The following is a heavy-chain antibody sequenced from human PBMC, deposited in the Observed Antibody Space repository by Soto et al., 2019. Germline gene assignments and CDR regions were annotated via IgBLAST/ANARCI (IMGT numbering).Heavy chain of an antibody. CDR2: ISAYNGNT. J-gene: IGHJ4*02. Sequence: ASVKVSCKASGDTFTSYGISWVRQAPGQGLEWMGWISAYNGNTNYAQKLQGRVTMTTDASTSTAYMELRSLRSDDTAVYYCARDLGEWELLNFDYWGQGTLVTVSS. V-gene: IGHV1-18*01. CDR1: GDTFTSYG. CDR3: ARDLGEWELLNFDY. D-gene: IGHD1-26*01.